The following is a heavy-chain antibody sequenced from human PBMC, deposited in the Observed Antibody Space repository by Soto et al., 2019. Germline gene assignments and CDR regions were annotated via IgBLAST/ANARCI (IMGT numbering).Heavy chain of an antibody. V-gene: IGHV5-51*01. D-gene: IGHD3-22*01. CDR2: MYPDDSDI. CDR3: ATAYVYDFENSHYYRDDFDI. CDR1: GYSFSFYW. J-gene: IGHJ3*02. Sequence: PEESLNISCKASGYSFSFYWIGWVRQMPGKGLEWMAIMYPDDSDIRYSPSFEAHVTISADKSTSTAFLQWSSLKASDTAMYYCATAYVYDFENSHYYRDDFDIWGQGTLVT.